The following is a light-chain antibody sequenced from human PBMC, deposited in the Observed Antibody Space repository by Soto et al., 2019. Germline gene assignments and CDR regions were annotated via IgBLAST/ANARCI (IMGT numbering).Light chain of an antibody. CDR3: QSYVSSLRVYV. Sequence: QSVLTQPPSVCGASGQRVTISCTGSSSNIGAGYDVHWYQQLPGTAPKLLIYGNSNRPSGVPDRFSGSKSGTSASLAITGLQAEGEADYYCQSYVSSLRVYVFGTGTKLTVL. CDR2: GNS. V-gene: IGLV1-40*01. CDR1: SSNIGAGYD. J-gene: IGLJ1*01.